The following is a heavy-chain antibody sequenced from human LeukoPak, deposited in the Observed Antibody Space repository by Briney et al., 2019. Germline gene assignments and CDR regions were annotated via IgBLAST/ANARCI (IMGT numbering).Heavy chain of an antibody. CDR1: GFTFSSNG. Sequence: PGGSLRLSCAAAGFTFSSNGMSWVRQAPGKGLEWVSTISGRDSNTYYADSVEGRFTISRDNSKNTLYLQMNSLRDEDTAVYYCAIYRSIGAAGDLSDYWGQGTLVTVSS. D-gene: IGHD6-13*01. V-gene: IGHV3-23*01. CDR3: AIYRSIGAAGDLSDY. CDR2: ISGRDSNT. J-gene: IGHJ4*02.